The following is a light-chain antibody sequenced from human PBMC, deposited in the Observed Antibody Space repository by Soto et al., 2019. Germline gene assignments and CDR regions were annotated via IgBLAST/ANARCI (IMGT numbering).Light chain of an antibody. V-gene: IGKV3-15*01. CDR1: QSVSTN. CDR2: GAS. CDR3: KQYNNWPPF. Sequence: EIVLTQSPATLSLSPGERATLSCRASQSVSTNLAWYQQKPGQAPRLLIYGASTRATGIPARFSGSGSGTEFTLTIRSLQSEDFAVYFCKQYNNWPPFFGPGTKVDIK. J-gene: IGKJ3*01.